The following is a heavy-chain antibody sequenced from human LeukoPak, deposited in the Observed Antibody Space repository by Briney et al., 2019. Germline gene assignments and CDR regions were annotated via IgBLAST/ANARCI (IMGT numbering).Heavy chain of an antibody. CDR2: IYSGGST. V-gene: IGHV3-53*01. D-gene: IGHD5-18*01. J-gene: IGHJ4*02. Sequence: PGGSLRLSCAASGFTVSSNYMSWVRQAPGKGLEWVSVIYSGGSTYYADSVKGRFTISRDNSKNTLYLQMNSLRAEDTAVYYCARDTRGYSYGYYYFDYWGQGTLVTVSS. CDR1: GFTVSSNY. CDR3: ARDTRGYSYGYYYFDY.